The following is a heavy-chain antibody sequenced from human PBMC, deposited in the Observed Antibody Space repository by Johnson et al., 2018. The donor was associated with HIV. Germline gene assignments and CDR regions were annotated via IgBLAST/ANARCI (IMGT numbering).Heavy chain of an antibody. CDR3: AREGGPPKLAFDI. J-gene: IGHJ3*02. CDR2: INWNGGST. CDR1: GFTFVDYG. V-gene: IGHV3-20*04. D-gene: IGHD3-16*01. Sequence: VQLVESGGGLVQPGGSLRLSCAASGFTFVDYGMSWVRQAPGKGLEWVSGINWNGGSTGYADSVKGRVTISRDNAKNSLYLQMNSLRAEDTAVYYCAREGGPPKLAFDIWGQGTMVTVSS.